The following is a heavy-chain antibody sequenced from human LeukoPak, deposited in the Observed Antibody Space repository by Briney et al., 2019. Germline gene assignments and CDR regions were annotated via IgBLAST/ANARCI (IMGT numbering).Heavy chain of an antibody. D-gene: IGHD5-24*01. V-gene: IGHV3-74*01. CDR2: INSDGGST. CDR1: GFTFSSYW. CDR3: ARRIQGMAPYYFDY. Sequence: PGRSLRLSCTASGFTFSSYWMHWVRQAPGKGLVWVSRINSDGGSTIYGDSVKGRFTISRDNAKNTLYLQMNSLRAEDTAVYYCARRIQGMAPYYFDYWGQGTLVTVSS. J-gene: IGHJ4*02.